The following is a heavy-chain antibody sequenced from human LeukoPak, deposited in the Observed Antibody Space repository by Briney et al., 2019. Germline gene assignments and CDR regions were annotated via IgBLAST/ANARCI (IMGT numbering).Heavy chain of an antibody. CDR2: IYSIGST. J-gene: IGHJ3*02. CDR1: GGSIIGYY. CDR3: VRDQSRGAFDI. V-gene: IGHV4-59*12. D-gene: IGHD3-10*01. Sequence: SETLSLTCTVSGGSIIGYYWSWIRQPPGKGLEWIGYIYSIGSTNYNPSLKSRVTISVDTSTNQFSLRLKSVTAADTAVYYCVRDQSRGAFDIWGQGTMVTVSS.